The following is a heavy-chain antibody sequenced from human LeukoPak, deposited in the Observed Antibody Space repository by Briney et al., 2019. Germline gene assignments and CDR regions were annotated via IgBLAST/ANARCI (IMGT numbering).Heavy chain of an antibody. Sequence: PGGSLRLSCAASGLTFSDYYMSWIRQAPGKGLEWVSYISSSGSTIYYADFVKGRFTISRDNAKNSLYLQMNSLRAEDTAAYYCARYPISMVRGVITSPDYWGQGTLVTVSS. D-gene: IGHD3-10*01. CDR3: ARYPISMVRGVITSPDY. CDR1: GLTFSDYY. CDR2: ISSSGSTI. J-gene: IGHJ4*02. V-gene: IGHV3-11*01.